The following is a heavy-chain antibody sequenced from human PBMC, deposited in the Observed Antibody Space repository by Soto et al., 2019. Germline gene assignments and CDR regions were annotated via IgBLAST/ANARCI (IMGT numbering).Heavy chain of an antibody. CDR3: ARTGSYYLGYFDY. J-gene: IGHJ4*02. D-gene: IGHD1-26*01. CDR2: IYYSGST. CDR1: GCSISSYY. Sequence: SETLSLTCTVSGCSISSYYWSWIRQPPGKGLEWIGYIYYSGSTNYNPSLKSRVTISVDTSKNQFSLKLSSVTAADTAVYYCARTGSYYLGYFDYWGQGTLVTVSS. V-gene: IGHV4-59*08.